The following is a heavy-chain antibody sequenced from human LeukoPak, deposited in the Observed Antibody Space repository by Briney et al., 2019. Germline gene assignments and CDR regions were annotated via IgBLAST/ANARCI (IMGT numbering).Heavy chain of an antibody. V-gene: IGHV3-23*01. Sequence: GGSLRLSCAASGFTFTSYAMSWVRQAPGKGLEWVSTISGSGGSTYYADSVKGRFTISRDNSETTLYLQMHSLRAEDTAVYYCAKCYSSGWRDYYYYYMDVWGKGTTVTVSS. D-gene: IGHD6-19*01. CDR2: ISGSGGST. CDR1: GFTFTSYA. J-gene: IGHJ6*03. CDR3: AKCYSSGWRDYYYYYMDV.